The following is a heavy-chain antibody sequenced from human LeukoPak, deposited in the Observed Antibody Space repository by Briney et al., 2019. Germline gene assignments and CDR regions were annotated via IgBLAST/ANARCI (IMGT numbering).Heavy chain of an antibody. CDR2: ISSDGNSE. V-gene: IGHV3-30*01. D-gene: IGHD6-6*01. J-gene: IGHJ4*02. CDR1: GFTFSSYA. CDR3: TLGRRSGQLVPLDY. Sequence: PGRSLRLSCAASGFTFSSYAMHWVRQAPGKGLEWVAVISSDGNSEDSADSVKGRFTISRDNSKNTLYLQMNSLRAEDTAVYYCTLGRRSGQLVPLDYWGQGTLVIVSS.